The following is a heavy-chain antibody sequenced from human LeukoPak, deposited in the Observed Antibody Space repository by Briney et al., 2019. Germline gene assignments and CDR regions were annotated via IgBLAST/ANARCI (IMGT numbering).Heavy chain of an antibody. CDR1: GGSISSSSYY. CDR3: ARQRADYFYHYLDV. J-gene: IGHJ6*03. V-gene: IGHV4-39*01. Sequence: SETLSLTCTVSGGSISSSSYYWDWIRQPPGKGLEWIGNVYYGGNTFYNSSLESRVTISVDMSKNQFSLKLTSLTAADTAVYYCARQRADYFYHYLDVWGKGTSVTVSS. CDR2: VYYGGNT.